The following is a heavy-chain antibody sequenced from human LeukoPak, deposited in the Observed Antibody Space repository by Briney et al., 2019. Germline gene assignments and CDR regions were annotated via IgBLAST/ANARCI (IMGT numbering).Heavy chain of an antibody. V-gene: IGHV4-39*07. D-gene: IGHD6-19*01. J-gene: IGHJ5*02. CDR3: ARDSRSGWGNWFDP. Sequence: GSLRLSCAASGFTFSSYEMNWVRQAPGKGLEWIGSIYYSGSTYYNPSLKSRVTISVDTSKNQFSLKLSSVTAADTAVYYCARDSRSGWGNWFDPWGQGTLVTVSS. CDR2: IYYSGST. CDR1: GFTFSSYE.